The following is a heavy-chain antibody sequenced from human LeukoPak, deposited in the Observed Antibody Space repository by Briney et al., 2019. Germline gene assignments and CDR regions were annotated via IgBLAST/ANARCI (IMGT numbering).Heavy chain of an antibody. CDR2: ISGSGPYI. CDR1: GFTFSTFA. Sequence: GGSLRLSCAASGFTFSTFAMHWVRLSPEKGLEWVSSISGSGPYILYADSVKRRFTISRDNTKNVLYLEMNSLRAEDTAMYYCVRDVGAVRGEVYFDYWGQGTLVTVSS. CDR3: VRDVGAVRGEVYFDY. V-gene: IGHV3-21*06. J-gene: IGHJ4*02. D-gene: IGHD3-16*01.